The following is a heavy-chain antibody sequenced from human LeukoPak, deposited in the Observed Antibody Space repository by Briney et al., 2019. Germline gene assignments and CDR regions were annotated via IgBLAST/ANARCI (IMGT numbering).Heavy chain of an antibody. CDR2: IYSGGSI. CDR1: GFIFSDYY. D-gene: IGHD5-18*01. Sequence: PGGSLRLSCDASGFIFSDYYMSWIRQAPGKGLEWVSVIYSGGSIYYADSVKGRFTVSRDNSKNTLYLQMNSLRTEDTAVYYCAKGWDVDTAIDYWGQGTLVTVSS. CDR3: AKGWDVDTAIDY. J-gene: IGHJ4*02. V-gene: IGHV3-66*02.